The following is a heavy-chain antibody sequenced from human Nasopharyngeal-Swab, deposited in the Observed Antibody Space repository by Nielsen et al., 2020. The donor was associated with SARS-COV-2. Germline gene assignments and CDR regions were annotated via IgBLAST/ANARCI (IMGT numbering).Heavy chain of an antibody. CDR3: ARGLLLRAAAGDKTNWFDP. CDR1: GFTFSSYG. D-gene: IGHD6-13*01. V-gene: IGHV3-30*03. CDR2: ISYDGSNK. Sequence: LSLTCAASGFTFSSYGMHWVRQAPGKGLEWVAVISYDGSNKYYADSVKGRFTISRDNSKNTLYLQMNSLRAEDTAVYYCARGLLLRAAAGDKTNWFDPWGQGTLVTVSS. J-gene: IGHJ5*02.